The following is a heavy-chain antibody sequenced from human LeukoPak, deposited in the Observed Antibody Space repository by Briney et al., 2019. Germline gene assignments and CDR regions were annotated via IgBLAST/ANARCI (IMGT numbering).Heavy chain of an antibody. V-gene: IGHV4-59*01. CDR2: IYYSGST. CDR3: ATYYYDSSGFYYFDY. J-gene: IGHJ4*02. Sequence: SETLSLTCAVSGGSISSYYWSWIRQPPGKGLEWVGYIYYSGSTNYNPSLKSRVTISVDTSKNQFSLKLSSVTAADTAVYYCATYYYDSSGFYYFDYWGQGTLVTVSS. CDR1: GGSISSYY. D-gene: IGHD3-22*01.